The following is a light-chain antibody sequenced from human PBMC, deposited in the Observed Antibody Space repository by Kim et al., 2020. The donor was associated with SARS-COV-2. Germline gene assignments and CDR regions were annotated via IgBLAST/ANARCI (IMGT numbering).Light chain of an antibody. CDR2: DVS. CDR1: SSDVGSYNL. V-gene: IGLV2-23*02. CDR3: CSYAGSSTLEV. J-gene: IGLJ3*02. Sequence: QSITIACTGTSSDVGSYNLVSWYQQHPGKAPKLMIYDVSKRPSGVSNRFSGSKSGNTASLTISGLQAEDEADYYCCSYAGSSTLEVFGGGTQLTVL.